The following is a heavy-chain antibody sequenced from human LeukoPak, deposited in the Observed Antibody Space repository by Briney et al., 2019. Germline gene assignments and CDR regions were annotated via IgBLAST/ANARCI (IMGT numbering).Heavy chain of an antibody. D-gene: IGHD6-13*01. V-gene: IGHV4-59*01. Sequence: PSETLSLTCTVSGGSISSYYWSWIRQPPGKGLEWIGYIYYSGSTNYNPSLKSRVTISVDTSKNQFSLKLSSVTAADTAVYYCARGWVWRSSPGWSDPWGQGTLVTVSS. CDR2: IYYSGST. CDR3: ARGWVWRSSPGWSDP. J-gene: IGHJ5*02. CDR1: GGSISSYY.